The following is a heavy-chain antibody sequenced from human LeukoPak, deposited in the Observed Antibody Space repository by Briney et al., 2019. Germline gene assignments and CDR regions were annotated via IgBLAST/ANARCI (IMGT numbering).Heavy chain of an antibody. V-gene: IGHV4-59*08. J-gene: IGHJ4*02. CDR3: ARVLTQDRTGTISDATDY. CDR2: IYYSGST. Sequence: SETLSLTCTVSGGSISSYYWSWIRQPPGKGLEWIGYIYYSGSTNYNPSLKSRVTISVDTSKNKFSLKLSSVTAADTAVYYCARVLTQDRTGTISDATDYWGQGTLVTVSS. CDR1: GGSISSYY. D-gene: IGHD1-1*01.